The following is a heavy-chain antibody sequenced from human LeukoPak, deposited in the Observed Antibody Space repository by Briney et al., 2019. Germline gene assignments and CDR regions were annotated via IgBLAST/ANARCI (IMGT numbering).Heavy chain of an antibody. D-gene: IGHD3-10*01. CDR2: ISGSGGST. J-gene: IGHJ4*02. Sequence: GGSLRLSCAASGFTFSSYAMTWVRQAPGTGLEWVSGISGSGGSTYYADSVKGRFTISRDNSRNTLYLQMNSLRAEDTAVYYCAKDPSDLGGSGSNNYFDCWGQGTLVTVSS. CDR3: AKDPSDLGGSGSNNYFDC. V-gene: IGHV3-23*01. CDR1: GFTFSSYA.